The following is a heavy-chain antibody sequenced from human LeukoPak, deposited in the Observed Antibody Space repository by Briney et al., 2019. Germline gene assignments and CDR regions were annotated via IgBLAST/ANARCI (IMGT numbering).Heavy chain of an antibody. V-gene: IGHV4-31*03. CDR1: GGSISSGGYY. J-gene: IGHJ3*02. CDR2: IYYSGST. D-gene: IGHD2-8*01. Sequence: PSEALSLTCTVSGGSISSGGYYWSWIRQHPGKGLEWIGYIYYSGSTYYNPSLKSRVTISVDTSKNQFSLKLSSVTAADTAVYCCARANGPPHDAFDIWGQGTMVTVSS. CDR3: ARANGPPHDAFDI.